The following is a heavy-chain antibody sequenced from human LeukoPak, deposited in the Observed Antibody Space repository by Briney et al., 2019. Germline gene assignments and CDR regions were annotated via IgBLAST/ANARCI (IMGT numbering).Heavy chain of an antibody. CDR3: ATDVRFLEWLLL. CDR2: FDPEDGET. J-gene: IGHJ4*02. V-gene: IGHV1-24*01. CDR1: GYTLTELS. Sequence: ASVKVSCKVSGYTLTELSMHWVRQAPGKGLEWMGGFDPEDGETIYAQKFPGRVTMTEDTSTDTAYMELSSLRSEDTAVYYCATDVRFLEWLLLWGQGTLVTVSS. D-gene: IGHD3-3*01.